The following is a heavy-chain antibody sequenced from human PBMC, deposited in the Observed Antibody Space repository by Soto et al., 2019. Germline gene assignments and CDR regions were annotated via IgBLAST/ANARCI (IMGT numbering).Heavy chain of an antibody. J-gene: IGHJ5*02. Sequence: QVQLVQSGAEVKKPGASVKVSCKASGYTFTSYDINWVRLATGQGLEWMGWMNPNSGNTAYAQKVQGRVTMTTNTTIGTAYMELISPRYADTDVYYFARLKQDHAVAWGQGTLVTVSS. D-gene: IGHD2-2*01. CDR2: MNPNSGNT. CDR1: GYTFTSYD. V-gene: IGHV1-8*01. CDR3: ARLKQDHAVA.